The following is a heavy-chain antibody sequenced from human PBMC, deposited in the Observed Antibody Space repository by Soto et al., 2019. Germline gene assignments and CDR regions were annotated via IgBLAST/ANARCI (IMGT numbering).Heavy chain of an antibody. CDR1: GCSISSYY. D-gene: IGHD2-15*01. J-gene: IGHJ4*02. Sequence: SETLSLTCTVSGCSISSYYWSWIRQPPGKGLEWIGYIYYSGSTNYNPSLKSRVTISVNTSKNQFSLKLTSVTAADTAVYYCARGQVVADQHWGQGTLVTVSS. CDR3: ARGQVVADQH. V-gene: IGHV4-59*01. CDR2: IYYSGST.